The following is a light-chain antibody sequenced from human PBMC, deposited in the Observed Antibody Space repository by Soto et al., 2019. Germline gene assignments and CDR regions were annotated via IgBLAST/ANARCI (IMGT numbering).Light chain of an antibody. CDR1: QSVGSY. J-gene: IGKJ1*01. CDR2: DAS. V-gene: IGKV3-11*01. Sequence: EIVLSQSPATLSLSPGERATLSCRASQSVGSYLAWYQHIPGQAPRLLIYDASKRATGIPARFSCSGSGTDFTLTISSLEPEDFAVYYCQQRSNWPPTWTVGQGTKVEVK. CDR3: QQRSNWPPTWT.